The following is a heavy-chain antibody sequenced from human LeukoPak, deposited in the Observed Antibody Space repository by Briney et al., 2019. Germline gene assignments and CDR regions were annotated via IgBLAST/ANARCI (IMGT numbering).Heavy chain of an antibody. CDR2: IDQYGGQQ. D-gene: IGHD3-10*01. CDR1: GFTFSVYW. CDR3: AIEVWFRADS. J-gene: IGHJ4*02. V-gene: IGHV3-7*05. Sequence: GGSLRLSCAASGFTFSVYWMTWVRQAPGKGLEWVATIDQYGGQQYYVDSVKGRFTISRDNAENSLFLQMNSLRADDTAVYYCAIEVWFRADSWGQETLVIVSS.